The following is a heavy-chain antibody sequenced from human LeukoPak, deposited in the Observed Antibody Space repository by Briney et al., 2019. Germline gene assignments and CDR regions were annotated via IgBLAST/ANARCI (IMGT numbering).Heavy chain of an antibody. J-gene: IGHJ5*02. CDR2: INPSGGST. Sequence: ASVKVSCKASGYTFTSYYMHWVRQAPGQGLEWMGIINPSGGSTSYAQKFQGRVTMTRDTSTSTVYMELSRLRPEDTAVYYCARDGATGELPDWFDPWGQGTLVTVSS. CDR1: GYTFTSYY. D-gene: IGHD1-26*01. V-gene: IGHV1-46*01. CDR3: ARDGATGELPDWFDP.